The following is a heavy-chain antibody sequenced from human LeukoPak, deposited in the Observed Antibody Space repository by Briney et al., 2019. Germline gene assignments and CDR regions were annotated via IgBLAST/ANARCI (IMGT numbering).Heavy chain of an antibody. CDR1: GFTFSSSP. D-gene: IGHD6-6*01. J-gene: IGHJ3*02. V-gene: IGHV3-23*01. Sequence: GGSLRPSCAASGFTFSSSPMTWVRQAPGKGLEWVSAISGSGGSTYYADSVKGRFTISRDNSKNTLYLQMNSLRAEDTAVYYCAKYHSSSSNAFDIWGQGTMVTVSS. CDR3: AKYHSSSSNAFDI. CDR2: ISGSGGST.